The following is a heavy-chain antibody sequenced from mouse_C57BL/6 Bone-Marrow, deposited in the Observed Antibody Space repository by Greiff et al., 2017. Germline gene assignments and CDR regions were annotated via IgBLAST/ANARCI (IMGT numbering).Heavy chain of an antibody. V-gene: IGHV3-1*01. CDR2: ISYSGST. CDR1: GYSITSGYD. CDR3: ARAYYYGQMDY. Sequence: EVQLQESGPGMAKPSQSLSLTCTVTGYSITSGYDCHCIRLFPGNKLDWMGYISYSGSTNYNPLLKSRISITHDTTKNHYFLKLNSVTTENATSYCAARAYYYGQMDYWGQGTSLTVSS. D-gene: IGHD1-1*01. J-gene: IGHJ4*01.